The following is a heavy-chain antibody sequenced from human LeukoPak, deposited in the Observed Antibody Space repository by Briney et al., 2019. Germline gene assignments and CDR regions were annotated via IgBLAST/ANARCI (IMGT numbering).Heavy chain of an antibody. CDR2: INPNSGGT. V-gene: IGHV1-2*02. Sequence: ASVKLSCKASGYTFTGYYMHWVRQAPGQGLEWMGWINPNSGGTNYAQKFQGRVTMTRDTSISTAYMELSRLRSDDTAVYYCARGTVATIRGPDYYYYYGMDVWGQGTTVTVSS. D-gene: IGHD5-12*01. CDR1: GYTFTGYY. CDR3: ARGTVATIRGPDYYYYYGMDV. J-gene: IGHJ6*02.